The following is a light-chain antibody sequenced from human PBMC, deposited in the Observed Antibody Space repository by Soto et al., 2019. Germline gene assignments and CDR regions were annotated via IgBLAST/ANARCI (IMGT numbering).Light chain of an antibody. CDR3: QQYNNWPWT. V-gene: IGKV3-15*01. CDR1: QSVSSD. CDR2: GAS. J-gene: IGKJ1*01. Sequence: IVITHPPATLSVSPGERATLSCRASQSVSSDLAWYQQKPGQAPRLLIYGASTRATGIPARFSGSGSGTEFTLTISSLQSEDFAVYYCQQYNNWPWTFGQGTKVDI.